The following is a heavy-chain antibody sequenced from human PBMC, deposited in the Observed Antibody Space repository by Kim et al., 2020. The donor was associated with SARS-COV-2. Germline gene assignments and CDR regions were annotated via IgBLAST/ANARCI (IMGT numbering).Heavy chain of an antibody. CDR1: GGSISSYY. D-gene: IGHD2-15*01. V-gene: IGHV4-59*08. Sequence: SETLSLTCTVSGGSISSYYWSWIRQPPGKGLEWIGYIYYSGSTNYNPSLKSRVTISVDTSKNQFSLKLSSVTAADTAVYYFSRLGYCSGGSCYSVLDYWG. CDR3: SRLGYCSGGSCYSVLDY. J-gene: IGHJ4*01. CDR2: IYYSGST.